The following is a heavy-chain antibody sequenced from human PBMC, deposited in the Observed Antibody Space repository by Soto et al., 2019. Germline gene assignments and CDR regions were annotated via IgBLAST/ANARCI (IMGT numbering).Heavy chain of an antibody. J-gene: IGHJ1*01. V-gene: IGHV1-46*01. CDR2: MNTSAGDT. Sequence: QVQLVQSGAEVKKPGASVKVSCKASGYTFTNYYMHWVRLAPGQGLEWMGIMNTSAGDTIYAQKFQGRVTVTRDTSTSTVYMELSSLRSEDTAVYYCARGLQHWGQGTLVTVSS. CDR3: ARGLQH. CDR1: GYTFTNYY.